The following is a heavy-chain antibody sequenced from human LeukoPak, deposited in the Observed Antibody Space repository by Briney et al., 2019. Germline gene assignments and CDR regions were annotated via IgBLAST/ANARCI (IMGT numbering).Heavy chain of an antibody. D-gene: IGHD3-22*01. Sequence: PGGSLRLSCAASGFTFSNAWMSWVRQAPGKGLEWVGRIKSKTDGGTTDYAAPVKGRFTISRDDSKNTLYLQMNSLKTKDTAVHYCTTGASGIVVYYFDYWGQGTLVTVSS. CDR1: GFTFSNAW. J-gene: IGHJ4*02. CDR3: TTGASGIVVYYFDY. CDR2: IKSKTDGGTT. V-gene: IGHV3-15*01.